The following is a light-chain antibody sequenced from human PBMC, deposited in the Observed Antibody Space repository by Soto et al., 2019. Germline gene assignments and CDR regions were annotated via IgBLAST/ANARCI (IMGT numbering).Light chain of an antibody. CDR1: SSNIGADYD. CDR3: QAYGRSRNYVV. V-gene: IGLV1-40*01. J-gene: IGLJ7*01. CDR2: DNN. Sequence: QSVLTQPPSVSGAPGQRVTISFTGSSSNIGADYDVHWYQRLPGTAPKLLISDNNNRPSGVPDRFSGSKSGAAASLAITGLQAEEEADYYCQAYGRSRNYVVFGGGTQLTVL.